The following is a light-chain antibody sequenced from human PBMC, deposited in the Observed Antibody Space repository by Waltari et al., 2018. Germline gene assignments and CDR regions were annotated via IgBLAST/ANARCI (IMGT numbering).Light chain of an antibody. V-gene: IGLV4-69*01. CDR1: RWHSSNV. CDR3: QTGGHGTWV. Sequence: QLVLTQSPSASASLGASVKLTCTLSRWHSSNVIAWLQQQPEQGPRYLMKVNSDGSHSKGDEIPDRFSGSSSGAERYLTISSVQPEDEADYYCQTGGHGTWVFGGGTKLTVL. J-gene: IGLJ3*02. CDR2: VNSDGSH.